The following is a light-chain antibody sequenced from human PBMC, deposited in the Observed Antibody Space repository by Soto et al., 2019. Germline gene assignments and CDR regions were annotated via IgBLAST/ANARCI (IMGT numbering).Light chain of an antibody. CDR2: GNS. J-gene: IGLJ3*02. V-gene: IGLV1-40*01. CDR3: QSYDSSLSGSV. Sequence: QSVLTQPPSVSGAPGHRVTISCTGSSSNIGATYHVHWYQQLPGTAPKLLIYGNSNRPSGVPDRFSGSKSGTSASLAITGLQAEDEADYYCQSYDSSLSGSVFGGGTKLTVL. CDR1: SSNIGATYH.